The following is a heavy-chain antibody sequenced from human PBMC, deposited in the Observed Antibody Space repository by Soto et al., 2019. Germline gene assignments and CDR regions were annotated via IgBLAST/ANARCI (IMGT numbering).Heavy chain of an antibody. V-gene: IGHV3-30*03. J-gene: IGHJ4*02. CDR2: TSYDGSNK. Sequence: QVHLVESGGGVVQSGTSLTLSCAASGFTFSNYGMHWVRQAPGKGLEWVALTSYDGSNKYYADSVKGRFTISRDNSKNTLYLQMSSLRTEDTAVYYCAIKIDATTTGDYWGQGTLVTVSS. D-gene: IGHD1-1*01. CDR1: GFTFSNYG. CDR3: AIKIDATTTGDY.